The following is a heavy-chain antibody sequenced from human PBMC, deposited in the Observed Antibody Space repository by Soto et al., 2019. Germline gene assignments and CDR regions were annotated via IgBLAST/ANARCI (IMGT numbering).Heavy chain of an antibody. J-gene: IGHJ4*02. D-gene: IGHD6-13*01. CDR3: AKERASSLAAAGNFHY. CDR1: GFTFSSYG. CDR2: ITYDGSNK. V-gene: IGHV3-30*18. Sequence: GGSLRLSCAASGFTFSSYGMHWVRQAPGKGLEWVAVITYDGSNKYYADSVKGRFTISRDNSKNTLYLQVNSLRAEDTAVYYCAKERASSLAAAGNFHYWCQGPLVTVSS.